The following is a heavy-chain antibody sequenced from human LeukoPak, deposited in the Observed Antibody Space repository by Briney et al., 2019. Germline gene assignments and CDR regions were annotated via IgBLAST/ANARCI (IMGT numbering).Heavy chain of an antibody. V-gene: IGHV4-34*01. J-gene: IGHJ3*02. CDR1: GGSFSGYY. CDR3: ARAWDIVVVPAAMRSGAFDI. D-gene: IGHD2-2*01. Sequence: SETLSLTCAVYGGSFSGYYWSWIRQPPGKGLEWIGEINHSGSTNYNPSLKSRVTISVDTSKNQFSLKLSSVTAAGTAVYYCARAWDIVVVPAAMRSGAFDIWGQGTMVTVSS. CDR2: INHSGST.